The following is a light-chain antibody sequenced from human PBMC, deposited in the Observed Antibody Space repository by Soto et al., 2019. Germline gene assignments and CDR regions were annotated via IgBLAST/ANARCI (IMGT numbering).Light chain of an antibody. CDR2: EVS. V-gene: IGLV2-14*01. Sequence: QSVLTQPSSVSGSPGQSITISCTGTSSDVGSYHYVSWFQQHPGKAPKLIIFEVSDRPSGVSTRFSGSKSGDTASLTISGLQADVEADYYCSSYTSGRDVYVFGGGTKVTVL. CDR1: SSDVGSYHY. J-gene: IGLJ1*01. CDR3: SSYTSGRDVYV.